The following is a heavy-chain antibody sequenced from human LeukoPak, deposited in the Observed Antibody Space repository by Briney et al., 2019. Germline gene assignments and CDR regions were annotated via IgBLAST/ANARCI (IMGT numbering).Heavy chain of an antibody. J-gene: IGHJ4*02. D-gene: IGHD3/OR15-3a*01. CDR2: ISGSGGST. CDR3: ARDPSRGLYYFDH. Sequence: GGSLRLSCAASGFTFSSYAMSWVRQALGKGLEWVSAISGSGGSTYYADSVKGRFTISRDNSKNTLYLQMNSLRAEDTAVYYCARDPSRGLYYFDHWGQGTLVTVSS. V-gene: IGHV3-23*01. CDR1: GFTFSSYA.